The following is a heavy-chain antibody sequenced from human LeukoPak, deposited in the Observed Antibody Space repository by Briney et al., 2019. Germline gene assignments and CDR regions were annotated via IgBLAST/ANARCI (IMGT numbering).Heavy chain of an antibody. CDR3: ATMFYYDSSGSIMA. V-gene: IGHV1-24*01. CDR1: GYTLTELS. D-gene: IGHD3-22*01. J-gene: IGHJ4*02. CDR2: FDPEDGET. Sequence: ASVKVSCKVSGYTLTELSMHWVRQAPGKGLEWMGGFDPEDGETIYAQKFQGRVTMAEDTSTDTAYMELSSLRSEDTAVYYCATMFYYDSSGSIMAWGQGTLVTVSS.